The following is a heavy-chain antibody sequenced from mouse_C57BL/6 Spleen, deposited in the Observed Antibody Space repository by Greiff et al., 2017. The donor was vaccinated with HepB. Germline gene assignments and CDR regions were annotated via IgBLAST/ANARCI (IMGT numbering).Heavy chain of an antibody. CDR2: INPGSGGT. CDR1: GYAFTNYL. D-gene: IGHD2-2*01. V-gene: IGHV1-54*01. Sequence: VQLQQSGAELVRPGTSVKVSCKASGYAFTNYLIEWVKQRPGQGLEWIGVINPGSGGTNYNEKFKGKATLTADKSSITAYMQLSSLTSEDSAVYFCARSTMVTTDYFDYWGQGTTLTVSS. J-gene: IGHJ2*01. CDR3: ARSTMVTTDYFDY.